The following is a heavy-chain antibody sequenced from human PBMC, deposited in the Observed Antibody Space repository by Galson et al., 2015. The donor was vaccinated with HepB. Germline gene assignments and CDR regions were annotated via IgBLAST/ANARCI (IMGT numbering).Heavy chain of an antibody. CDR1: GYTFTSYG. CDR2: ISAYNGNT. CDR3: ARGDYGDYLDY. J-gene: IGHJ4*02. Sequence: SVKVSCKASGYTFTSYGISWVRQAPGQGLEWMGWISAYNGNTNYAQKLQGRVTMTTDTFTSTAYMELRSLRPDGTAVYYCARGDYGDYLDYWGQGTLVTVSS. D-gene: IGHD4-17*01. V-gene: IGHV1-18*01.